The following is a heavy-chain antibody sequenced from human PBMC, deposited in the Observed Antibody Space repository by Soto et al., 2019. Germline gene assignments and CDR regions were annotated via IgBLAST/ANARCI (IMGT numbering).Heavy chain of an antibody. CDR3: ARYGMGGQYYYSYYLDV. V-gene: IGHV4-59*08. CDR2: IYYSGST. Sequence: SQPLSLTYTVSDGSISSYYWSWIRQPPGKGLEWIGYIYYSGSTNYNPSLKSRVTISVNTSQNQFSLKLSSVTAADTAVYNWARYGMGGQYYYSYYLDVWGKGTTVTVSS. CDR1: DGSISSYY. D-gene: IGHD2-15*01. J-gene: IGHJ6*03.